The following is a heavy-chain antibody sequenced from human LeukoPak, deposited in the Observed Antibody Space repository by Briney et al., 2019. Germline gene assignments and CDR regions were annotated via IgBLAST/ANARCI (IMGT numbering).Heavy chain of an antibody. V-gene: IGHV4-59*13. CDR1: GGSISSYY. CDR2: IYYSGST. J-gene: IGHJ4*02. Sequence: SETLSLTCTVSGGSISSYYWSWIRQPPGKGRGWIGYIYYSGSTNYNPSLKSRVTISVDTSKNQFSLKLSSVTAADTAVYYCARDHEDPYYFDYWGQGTLVTVSS. CDR3: ARDHEDPYYFDY.